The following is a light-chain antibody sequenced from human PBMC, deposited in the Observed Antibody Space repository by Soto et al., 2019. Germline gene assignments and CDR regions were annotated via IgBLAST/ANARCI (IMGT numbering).Light chain of an antibody. J-gene: IGKJ1*01. CDR1: QSVNSNY. V-gene: IGKV3-20*01. Sequence: EIVLTQSPGTLSLSPGERATLSCRGSQSVNSNYLAWYQQKPGQAPRLLFSGASSRATGIPDRFSGSGSGTVFTLTISRLEPEDFAIYYCQQYDSSPLTFGQGTKVEIK. CDR2: GAS. CDR3: QQYDSSPLT.